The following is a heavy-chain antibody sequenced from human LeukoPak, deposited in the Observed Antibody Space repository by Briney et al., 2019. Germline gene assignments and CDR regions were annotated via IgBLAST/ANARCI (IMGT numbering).Heavy chain of an antibody. D-gene: IGHD5-24*01. CDR3: ATGDGYNSFDY. Sequence: PSETLSLTCTVSGGSFSSYYWSWIRQPAGKGLEWIGRIYTSGSTNYNSSLKSRVTMSVDTSKNQVSLELSSVTAADTAVYYCATGDGYNSFDYWGQGTLVTVSS. CDR2: IYTSGST. V-gene: IGHV4-4*07. CDR1: GGSFSSYY. J-gene: IGHJ4*02.